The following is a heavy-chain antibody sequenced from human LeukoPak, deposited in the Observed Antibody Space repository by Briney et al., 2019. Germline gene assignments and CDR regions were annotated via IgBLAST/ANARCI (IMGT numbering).Heavy chain of an antibody. CDR3: ARGPYYYYGMDV. J-gene: IGHJ6*02. CDR2: IRYDGSNK. V-gene: IGHV3-30*02. Sequence: GGSLRLSCAASGFTFSSYGMHWVRQAPGKGLEWVAFIRYDGSNKYYADSVKGRFTISRDNSKNTLYLQMNSLRAEDTAVYYCARGPYYYYGMDVWGQGTTVTVSS. CDR1: GFTFSSYG.